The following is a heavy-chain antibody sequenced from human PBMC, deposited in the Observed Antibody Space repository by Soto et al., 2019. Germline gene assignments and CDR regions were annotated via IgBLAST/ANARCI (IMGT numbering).Heavy chain of an antibody. CDR3: ARDREDYGEVALVGGYYGMDV. Sequence: QVQLVESGGGVVQPGRSLRLSCAASGFTFTSYAMHWVRQAPGKGLEWVVVISDDGSNKYYADSVKGRFTISRDNSKNTLYLQRNRLRAEDTAVYYCARDREDYGEVALVGGYYGMDVW. J-gene: IGHJ6*01. V-gene: IGHV3-30-3*01. CDR2: ISDDGSNK. CDR1: GFTFTSYA. D-gene: IGHD4-17*01.